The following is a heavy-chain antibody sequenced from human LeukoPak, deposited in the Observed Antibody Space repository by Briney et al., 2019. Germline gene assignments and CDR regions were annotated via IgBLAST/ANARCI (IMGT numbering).Heavy chain of an antibody. CDR2: ISSSSSTI. J-gene: IGHJ4*02. V-gene: IGHV3-48*01. CDR1: GFIFSSYS. CDR3: ARDSVSTIAAAGSLIDY. Sequence: GGSLRLSCAASGFIFSSYSMNWVRQAPGKGLEWVSYISSSSSTIYYADSVKGRFTISRDNSKNTLYLQMNSLRAEDTAVYYCARDSVSTIAAAGSLIDYWGQGTLVTVSS. D-gene: IGHD6-13*01.